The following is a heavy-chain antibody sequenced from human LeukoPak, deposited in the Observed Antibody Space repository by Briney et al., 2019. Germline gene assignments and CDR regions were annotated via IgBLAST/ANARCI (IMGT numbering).Heavy chain of an antibody. Sequence: GASVKVSCKASGGTFSSYAISWVRQAPGQGLEWMGIINPSGGSTSYAQKFQGRVTMTRDTSTSTVYMELSSLRSEDTAVYYCAREITDYWGQGTLVTVSS. J-gene: IGHJ4*02. CDR3: AREITDY. D-gene: IGHD1-14*01. CDR2: INPSGGST. V-gene: IGHV1-46*01. CDR1: GGTFSSYA.